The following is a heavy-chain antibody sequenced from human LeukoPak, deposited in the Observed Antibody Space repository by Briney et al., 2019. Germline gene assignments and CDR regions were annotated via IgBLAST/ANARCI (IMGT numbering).Heavy chain of an antibody. CDR3: ARNSCSGGSCYENRGYFDY. CDR1: GGSISSGSYY. V-gene: IGHV4-61*02. Sequence: SETLSLTCTVSGGSISSGSYYWSWIRQPAGTGLEWIGRIYISGSTNYNPSLKSRVTISVDTSKNQFSLKLSSVTAADTAVYYCARNSCSGGSCYENRGYFDYWGQGTLVTVSS. D-gene: IGHD2-15*01. J-gene: IGHJ4*02. CDR2: IYISGST.